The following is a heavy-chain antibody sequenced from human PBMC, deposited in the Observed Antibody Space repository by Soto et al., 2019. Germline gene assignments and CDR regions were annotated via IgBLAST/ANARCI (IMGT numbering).Heavy chain of an antibody. V-gene: IGHV3-23*01. D-gene: IGHD6-19*01. Sequence: GGSLRLSCAASGFTFSSYAMSWVRQAPGKGLEWVSAISGSGGSTYYADSVKGRFTISRDNSKNTLYLQMNSLRAEDTAVYYCAKDLSQYSSGWSENFDYWGQGTLVTVSS. CDR2: ISGSGGST. CDR3: AKDLSQYSSGWSENFDY. J-gene: IGHJ4*02. CDR1: GFTFSSYA.